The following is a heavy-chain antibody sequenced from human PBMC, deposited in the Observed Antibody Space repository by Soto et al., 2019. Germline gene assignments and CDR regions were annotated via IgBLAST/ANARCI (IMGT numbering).Heavy chain of an antibody. D-gene: IGHD3-3*01. CDR2: INHSGST. Sequence: PSGTPSPTCAFYGWSFRGYYLGWVRPPPGEGPEWIGEINHSGSTNYNPSLKSRVTISVDTSKNQFSLKLSSVTAADTAVYYCARGFDFWSGYYTYYYYGMDVWGQGTTVTVSS. CDR1: GWSFRGYY. J-gene: IGHJ6*02. CDR3: ARGFDFWSGYYTYYYYGMDV. V-gene: IGHV4-34*01.